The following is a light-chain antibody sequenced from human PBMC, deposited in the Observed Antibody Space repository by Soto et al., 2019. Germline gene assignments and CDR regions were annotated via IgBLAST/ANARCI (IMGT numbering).Light chain of an antibody. CDR1: SSDVGGYNY. Sequence: QSALTQPASVSGSPGQSITISCTGTSSDVGGYNYVSWYQQHPGKAPKLMIYDVSNRPSGVSNRFSGSKSGSTASLIISGLQAEDEADYYCSSYTSSSTLAVFGGGTKVTVL. CDR2: DVS. V-gene: IGLV2-14*03. J-gene: IGLJ2*01. CDR3: SSYTSSSTLAV.